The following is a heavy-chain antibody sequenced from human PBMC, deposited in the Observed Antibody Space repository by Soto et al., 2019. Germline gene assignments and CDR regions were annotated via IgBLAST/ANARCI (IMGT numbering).Heavy chain of an antibody. Sequence: GGSLRLSCAASGFTFSNAWMNWVRQAPGKGLEWVGRIKSKTDGGTTDYAAPVKGRFTISRDDSKNTLYLQMNSLKTEDTAVYYCTTAIHCSSTSCYALDYYYGMDVWGQGTTVTVSS. CDR2: IKSKTDGGTT. V-gene: IGHV3-15*07. CDR1: GFTFSNAW. D-gene: IGHD2-2*01. CDR3: TTAIHCSSTSCYALDYYYGMDV. J-gene: IGHJ6*02.